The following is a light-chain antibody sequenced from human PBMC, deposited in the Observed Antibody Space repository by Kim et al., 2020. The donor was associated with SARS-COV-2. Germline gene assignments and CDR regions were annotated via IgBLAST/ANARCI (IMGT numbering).Light chain of an antibody. V-gene: IGLV3-21*01. CDR1: NIGGHS. J-gene: IGLJ1*01. Sequence: VAPGQTARITCGGNNIGGHSVHWYQQKPGQAPVLVIYYDSDRPSGIPERFSGSKAATTATLTISRVEAGDEADYYCQVWDTDTDDYVFGTGTKVTV. CDR2: YDS. CDR3: QVWDTDTDDYV.